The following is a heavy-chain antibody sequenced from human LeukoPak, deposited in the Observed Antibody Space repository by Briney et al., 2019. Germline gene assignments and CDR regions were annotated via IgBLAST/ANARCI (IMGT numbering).Heavy chain of an antibody. V-gene: IGHV1-2*02. J-gene: IGHJ6*03. CDR3: ARARIGYCSGGSCYMYYYYYYMDV. D-gene: IGHD2-15*01. CDR2: INPNSGGT. Sequence: ASVKVSCKASGYTFTGYYMHWVRQAPGQGLEWMGWINPNSGGTNYAQKFQGRVTMTRDTSISTAYMELSRLRSDDTAVYYCARARIGYCSGGSCYMYYYYYYMDVWGKGPTVTISS. CDR1: GYTFTGYY.